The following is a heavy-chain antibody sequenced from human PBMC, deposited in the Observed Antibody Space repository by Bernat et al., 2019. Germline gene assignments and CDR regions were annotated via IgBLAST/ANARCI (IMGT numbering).Heavy chain of an antibody. J-gene: IGHJ4*02. V-gene: IGHV3-21*01. Sequence: EVQLVESGGGLVKPGGSLRLSCAASGFTFSSYSMNWVRQAPGKGLEWVSSISSSSSYIYYADSVKGRFTISRDNAKNSLYLQMNSLRAEDTAVYYCAGDVRCGELPLDYWRQGTLVTVSS. CDR2: ISSSSSYI. CDR1: GFTFSSYS. D-gene: IGHD3-10*01. CDR3: AGDVRCGELPLDY.